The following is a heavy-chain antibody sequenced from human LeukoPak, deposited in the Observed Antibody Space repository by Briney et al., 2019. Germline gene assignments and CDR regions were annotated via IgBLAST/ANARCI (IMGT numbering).Heavy chain of an antibody. CDR3: TRLLAVAGADY. CDR2: IRSKANSYAT. V-gene: IGHV3-73*01. Sequence: GGSLRLSCAASGFTFSGSAMHWVRQASGKGLEWVGRIRSKANSYATAYAASVKGKFTSSREDKKKKAYLQMNSLKTEDTAVYYCTRLLAVAGADYWGQGTLVTVSS. CDR1: GFTFSGSA. J-gene: IGHJ4*02. D-gene: IGHD6-19*01.